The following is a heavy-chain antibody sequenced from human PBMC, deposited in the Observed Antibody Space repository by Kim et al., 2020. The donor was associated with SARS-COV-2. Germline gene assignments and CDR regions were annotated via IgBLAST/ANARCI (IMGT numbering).Heavy chain of an antibody. CDR1: GFTFSSYA. Sequence: GGSLRLSCSASGFTFSSYAMHWVRQAPGKGLEYVSAISSNGGSTYYADSVKGRFTISRDNSKNTLYLQMSSLRAEDTAVYYCVKEPFPNWGYSYGPDYWGQGTLVTVSS. J-gene: IGHJ4*02. CDR2: ISSNGGST. V-gene: IGHV3-64D*06. D-gene: IGHD5-18*01. CDR3: VKEPFPNWGYSYGPDY.